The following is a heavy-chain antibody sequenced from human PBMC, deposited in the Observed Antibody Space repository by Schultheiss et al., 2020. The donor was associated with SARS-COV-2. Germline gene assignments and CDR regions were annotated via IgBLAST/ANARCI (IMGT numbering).Heavy chain of an antibody. Sequence: ASVKVSCKASGYTFTSYGISWVRQAPGQGLEWMGWISAYNGNTNYAQKLQGRVTMTTDTSTSTAYMDLRSLRSDDTAVYYCARVYCGGGRCYSGGTSWGQGTMVTVSS. J-gene: IGHJ3*01. V-gene: IGHV1-18*04. CDR3: ARVYCGGGRCYSGGTS. CDR2: ISAYNGNT. D-gene: IGHD2-15*01. CDR1: GYTFTSYG.